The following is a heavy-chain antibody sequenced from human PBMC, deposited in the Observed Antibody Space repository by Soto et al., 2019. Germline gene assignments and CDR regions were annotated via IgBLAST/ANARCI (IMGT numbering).Heavy chain of an antibody. CDR2: ISSSGSFI. CDR3: AREPEGIAAALDY. Sequence: GGSLRLSCAASGFTFRTYGMNWVRRAPGGGLEWVASISSSGSFIYYADSVKGRFTISRDNAEKSLYLQMNSLRAEDTALYYCAREPEGIAAALDYWGQGTLVTVSS. J-gene: IGHJ4*02. V-gene: IGHV3-21*01. CDR1: GFTFRTYG. D-gene: IGHD6-13*01.